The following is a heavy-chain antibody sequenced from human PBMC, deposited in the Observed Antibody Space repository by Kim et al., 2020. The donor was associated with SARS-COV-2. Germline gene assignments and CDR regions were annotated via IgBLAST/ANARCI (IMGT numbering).Heavy chain of an antibody. CDR3: ARDISGALRGIVVVPAATFDP. D-gene: IGHD2-2*01. Sequence: SETLSLTCTVSGGSISSSSYYWGWIRQPPGKGLEWIGSIYYSGSTYYNPSLKSRVTISVDTSKNQFSLKLSSVTAADTAVYYCARDISGALRGIVVVPAATFDPWGQGTLVTVSS. V-gene: IGHV4-39*02. J-gene: IGHJ5*02. CDR1: GGSISSSSYY. CDR2: IYYSGST.